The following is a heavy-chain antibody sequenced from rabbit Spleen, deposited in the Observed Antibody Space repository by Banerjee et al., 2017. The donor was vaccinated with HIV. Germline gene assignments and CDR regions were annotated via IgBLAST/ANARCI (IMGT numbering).Heavy chain of an antibody. CDR1: GFSFSSSHW. CDR2: IYGGGTSGAT. V-gene: IGHV1S45*01. J-gene: IGHJ4*01. Sequence: QEQVVESGGGLVKPGASLTLTCTASGFSFSSSHWICWVRQAPGKGLEWIACIYGGGTSGATYYATWAKGRFTMSRTSSTTVTLQMTSLTAADTATYFCARDGAGGSYFALWGPGTLVTVS. CDR3: ARDGAGGSYFAL. D-gene: IGHD8-1*01.